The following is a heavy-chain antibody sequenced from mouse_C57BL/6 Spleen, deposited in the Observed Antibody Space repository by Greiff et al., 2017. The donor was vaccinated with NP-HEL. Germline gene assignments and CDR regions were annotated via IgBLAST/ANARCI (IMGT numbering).Heavy chain of an antibody. Sequence: VQLQQSGAELVRPGASVKMSCKTSGYTFTSYGINWVKQRPGRGLEWIGRIDLGNGDTEYNEKFKGKATLTADKSSSTAYMQLSSLTSEDSAIYYCARKGRWYYFYYWGPGTTLT. J-gene: IGHJ2*01. CDR1: GYTFTSYG. V-gene: IGHV1-58*01. CDR2: IDLGNGDT. D-gene: IGHD1-1*02. CDR3: ARKGRWYYFYY.